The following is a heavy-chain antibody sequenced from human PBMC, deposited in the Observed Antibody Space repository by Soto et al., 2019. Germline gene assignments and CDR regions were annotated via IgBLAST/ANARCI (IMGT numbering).Heavy chain of an antibody. Sequence: ASVKVSCKASGYTFTSYGISWVRQAPGQGLEWMGWISAYNGNTNYAQKLQGRVTMTTDTSTSTAYMELRSLRSDDTAVYYCARDINCSGGSCYSGDYYYYYYGMDVWGQGTTVTVSS. V-gene: IGHV1-18*01. CDR1: GYTFTSYG. J-gene: IGHJ6*02. D-gene: IGHD2-15*01. CDR3: ARDINCSGGSCYSGDYYYYYYGMDV. CDR2: ISAYNGNT.